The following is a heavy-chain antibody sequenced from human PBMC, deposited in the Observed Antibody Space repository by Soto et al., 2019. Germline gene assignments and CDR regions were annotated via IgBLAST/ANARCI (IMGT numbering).Heavy chain of an antibody. D-gene: IGHD2-15*01. V-gene: IGHV1-18*01. J-gene: IGHJ5*02. CDR3: AREGYCSGGSCYSYWFDP. CDR2: ISAYNGNT. Sequence: VASVKVSCKASGYTFTSYGISWVRQAPGQGLEWMGWISAYNGNTNYAQKLQGRVTMTTDTSTSTAYMELRSLRSDDTAVYYCAREGYCSGGSCYSYWFDPWGQGTLVTVSS. CDR1: GYTFTSYG.